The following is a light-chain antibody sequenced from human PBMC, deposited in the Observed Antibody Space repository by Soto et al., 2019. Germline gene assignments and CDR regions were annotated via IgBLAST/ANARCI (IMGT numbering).Light chain of an antibody. CDR1: SSDIGGYNY. CDR2: DVS. V-gene: IGLV2-14*01. CDR3: GSYTSSSTLV. Sequence: QSALTQPASVSGSPGQSITISCTGTSSDIGGYNYVSWYQQHPGKAPKLMIYDVSNRPSGVSNRFSASKSGNTASLTISGLKAEDEADYYCGSYTSSSTLVFGGGTKVTVL. J-gene: IGLJ2*01.